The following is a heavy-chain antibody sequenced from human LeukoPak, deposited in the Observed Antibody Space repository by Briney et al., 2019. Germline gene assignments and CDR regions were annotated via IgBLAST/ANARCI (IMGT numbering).Heavy chain of an antibody. CDR1: GFTFSSYA. V-gene: IGHV3-30-3*01. D-gene: IGHD6-13*01. Sequence: GGSLRLSCAASGFTFSSYAMHWVRQAPGKGLEWVAVISYDGSNKNYADSVKGRFTISRDNSKNTLYLQMNSLRAEDTAVYYCARDLRLAAAGTRWFDPWGQGTLVTVSS. CDR3: ARDLRLAAAGTRWFDP. J-gene: IGHJ5*02. CDR2: ISYDGSNK.